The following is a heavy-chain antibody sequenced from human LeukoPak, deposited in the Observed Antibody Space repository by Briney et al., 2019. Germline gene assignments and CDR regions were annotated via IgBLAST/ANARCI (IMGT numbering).Heavy chain of an antibody. CDR3: ARDNYYGSAGFFHF. CDR2: IIPIYGST. D-gene: IGHD3-22*01. CDR1: GGTFINYS. V-gene: IGHV1-69*06. Sequence: SVKVSCKTSGGTFINYSIIWVGLAPGQGLQWMGKIIPIYGSTDYAQKFQGRVTFTADKSTNTAYMELSSLRSEDTAVYFCARDNYYGSAGFFHFWGQGTMVTVSS. J-gene: IGHJ4*02.